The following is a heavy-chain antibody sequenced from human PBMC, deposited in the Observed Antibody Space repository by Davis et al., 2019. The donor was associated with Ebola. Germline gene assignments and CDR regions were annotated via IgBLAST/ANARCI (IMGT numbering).Heavy chain of an antibody. J-gene: IGHJ4*02. CDR2: INPSGGST. V-gene: IGHV1-46*01. D-gene: IGHD1-26*01. Sequence: AASVKVSCKASGYTFTSYYMHWVRPAPGQGLEWMGIINPSGGSTSYAQKFQGRVTMTEDTSTDTAYMELSSLRSEDTAVYYCATSYSGSFDYWGQGTLVTVSS. CDR3: ATSYSGSFDY. CDR1: GYTFTSYY.